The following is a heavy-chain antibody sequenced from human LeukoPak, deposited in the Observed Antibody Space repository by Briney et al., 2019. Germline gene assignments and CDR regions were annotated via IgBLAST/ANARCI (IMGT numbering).Heavy chain of an antibody. CDR2: IYYSGST. CDR3: ARSLYYYDSSGYWL. D-gene: IGHD3-22*01. J-gene: IGHJ4*02. CDR1: GGSISSYY. V-gene: IGHV4-59*08. Sequence: SETLSLTCTVSGGSISSYYWSWIRQPPGKGLEWIGYIYYSGSTNYNPSLKSRVTISVDTSKNQFSLKLSSVTAADTAVYYCARSLYYYDSSGYWLWGQGTLVTVSS.